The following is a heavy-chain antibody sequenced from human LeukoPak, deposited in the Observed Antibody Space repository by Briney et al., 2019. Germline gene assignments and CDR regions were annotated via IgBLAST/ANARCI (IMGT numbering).Heavy chain of an antibody. J-gene: IGHJ5*02. CDR1: GFTDSTNY. CDR3: ARDKRYCTSGRCWGVQFGP. V-gene: IGHV3-66*01. D-gene: IGHD2-8*01. Sequence: GGSLTLSCVASGFTDSTNYMSWVRQAPGKGPEWISIIYRGGDTYYADSVKGRFTISRDNSKNTLYLQMNAVRAEDTAVYYCARDKRYCTSGRCWGVQFGPWGQGTLVTVSS. CDR2: IYRGGDT.